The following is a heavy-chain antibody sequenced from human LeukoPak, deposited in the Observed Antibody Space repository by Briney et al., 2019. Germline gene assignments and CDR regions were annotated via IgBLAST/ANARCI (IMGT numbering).Heavy chain of an antibody. Sequence: PSETLSLTCVVSGGSFSGYYCSWIRQPPGKGLEWIGEINHSGSTNYNPSLKSRVTISVDTSKNQFSLKLSSVTAADTAVYYCARAADDVRSGYYHFDYSSQGTLVTVSS. V-gene: IGHV4-34*01. CDR3: ARAADDVRSGYYHFDY. J-gene: IGHJ4*02. CDR2: INHSGST. D-gene: IGHD3-3*01. CDR1: GGSFSGYY.